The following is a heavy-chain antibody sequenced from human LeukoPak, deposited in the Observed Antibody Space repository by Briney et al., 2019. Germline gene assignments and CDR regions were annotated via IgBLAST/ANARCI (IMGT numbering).Heavy chain of an antibody. V-gene: IGHV3-21*01. CDR2: ISSSSSYI. D-gene: IGHD3-22*01. J-gene: IGHJ4*02. CDR1: GFTFSSYS. Sequence: GGSLRLSCAASGFTFSSYSMNWVRQAPGKGLEWVSSISSSSSYIYYADSVKGRFTISRDNAKNSLYLQMNSLRAEDRAVYYWAREGGGYDSSGYYYGDYWGQGTLVTVSS. CDR3: AREGGGYDSSGYYYGDY.